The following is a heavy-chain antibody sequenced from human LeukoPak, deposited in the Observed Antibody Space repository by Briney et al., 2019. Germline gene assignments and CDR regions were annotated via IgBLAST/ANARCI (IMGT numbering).Heavy chain of an antibody. D-gene: IGHD2-15*01. J-gene: IGHJ6*02. CDR1: GGTFSSYA. CDR3: ARAYCSGGSCSFDYYYYGMDV. Sequence: GASVKVSCKASGGTFSSYAISWVRQAPGQGLEWMGGIIPIFGTANYAQKFQGRVTITADESTSTAYMELSSLRSDDTAVYYCARAYCSGGSCSFDYYYYGMDVWGQGTTVTVSS. V-gene: IGHV1-69*13. CDR2: IIPIFGTA.